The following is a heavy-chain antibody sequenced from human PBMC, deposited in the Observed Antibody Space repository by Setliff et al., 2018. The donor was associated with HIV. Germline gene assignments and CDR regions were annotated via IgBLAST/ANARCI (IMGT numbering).Heavy chain of an antibody. Sequence: GGSLRLSCVVSGFTLNHYGMHWVRQAPGKGLEWVAGMSYDGGKKDYADSVKGRFTISGDYSKNTLYLQMNSLTPEDTAVYYCAKPRLYNSALENWGQGTLVTVSS. CDR3: AKPRLYNSALEN. D-gene: IGHD1-1*01. J-gene: IGHJ4*02. CDR1: GFTLNHYG. CDR2: MSYDGGKK. V-gene: IGHV3-30*18.